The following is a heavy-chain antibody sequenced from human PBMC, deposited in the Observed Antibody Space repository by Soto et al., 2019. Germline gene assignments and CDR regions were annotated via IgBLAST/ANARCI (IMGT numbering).Heavy chain of an antibody. CDR1: GFTFSNYA. D-gene: IGHD6-19*01. CDR2: ISGSGGST. V-gene: IGHV3-23*01. J-gene: IGHJ4*02. CDR3: AKDFGSGPY. Sequence: PGGSLRLSCAAAGFTFSNYAMHWVRQAPGKGLEWDSAISGSGGSTYYADSVKGRFTISRDNSKNTLYLQMNSLRAEDTAVYYCAKDFGSGPYWGQGTLVTVSS.